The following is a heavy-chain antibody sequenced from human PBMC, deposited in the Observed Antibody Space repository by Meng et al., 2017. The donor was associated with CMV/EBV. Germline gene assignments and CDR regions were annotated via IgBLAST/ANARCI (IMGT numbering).Heavy chain of an antibody. CDR1: GGTFSSYA. V-gene: IGHV1-69*05. D-gene: IGHD2-2*01. J-gene: IGHJ5*02. CDR3: ARDRYQLLVSVGRFNWFDP. Sequence: SVKVSCKASGGTFSSYAISWVRQAPGQGPEWMGGIIPIFGTANYAQKFQGRVTITTDESTSTAYMELSSLRSEDTAVYYCARDRYQLLVSVGRFNWFDPWGQGTLVTVSS. CDR2: IIPIFGTA.